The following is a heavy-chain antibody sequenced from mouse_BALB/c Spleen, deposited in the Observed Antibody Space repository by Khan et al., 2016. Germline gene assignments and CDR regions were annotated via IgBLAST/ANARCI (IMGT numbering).Heavy chain of an antibody. D-gene: IGHD1-1*01. V-gene: IGHV3-6*02. Sequence: EVELVESGPGLMKPSQSLSLTCSVTGYSITSGYYWNWIRQFPGNKLEWMGYISYDGSNNYNPSLKNRISITRDTSKNQFFLKMNSVTTEDTATYDCARHYGSSYGGAMDYWGQGTSVTVSS. CDR1: GYSITSGYY. J-gene: IGHJ4*01. CDR3: ARHYGSSYGGAMDY. CDR2: ISYDGSN.